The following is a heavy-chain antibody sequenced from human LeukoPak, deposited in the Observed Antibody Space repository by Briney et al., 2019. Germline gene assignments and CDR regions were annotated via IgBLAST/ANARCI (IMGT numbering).Heavy chain of an antibody. CDR1: GYTFTSYA. Sequence: ASVKVSCKASGYTFTSYAMHWVRQAPGQRLDWMGWINAGNGNTKYSQKFQGRVTITRDTSASTAYMELSSLRSEDTAVYYCARDHGSGDFDYWGQGTLVTVSS. D-gene: IGHD3-10*01. CDR3: ARDHGSGDFDY. CDR2: INAGNGNT. J-gene: IGHJ4*02. V-gene: IGHV1-3*01.